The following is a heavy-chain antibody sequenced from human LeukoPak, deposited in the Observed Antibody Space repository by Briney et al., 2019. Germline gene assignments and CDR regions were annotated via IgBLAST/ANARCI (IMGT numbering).Heavy chain of an antibody. Sequence: SETLSLTYTVSGGSITSSPYHWAWIRQPPGRGPEWIGTVSHTGATQYSPSLTSRVTISLDTSKNQFSLSLNSVTAADTAVFYCARSMVTTDRNFDHWGQGTLVTVSS. V-gene: IGHV4-39*07. CDR1: GGSITSSPYH. CDR3: ARSMVTTDRNFDH. J-gene: IGHJ4*01. CDR2: VSHTGAT. D-gene: IGHD2-21*02.